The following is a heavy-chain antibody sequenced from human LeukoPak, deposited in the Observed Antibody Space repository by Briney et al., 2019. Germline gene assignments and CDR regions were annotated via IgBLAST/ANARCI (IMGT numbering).Heavy chain of an antibody. D-gene: IGHD3-10*01. V-gene: IGHV1-18*01. CDR1: GYTFTSYG. J-gene: IGHJ5*02. CDR3: ARAENHPSGHRISWFDP. Sequence: ASVKVSCKASGYTFTSYGISWVRQAPGQGLEWMGWISAYNGNTNYAQKLQGRVTMTTDTSTSTAYMELRSLRSDDTAVYYCARAENHPSGHRISWFDPWGQGTLVTVSS. CDR2: ISAYNGNT.